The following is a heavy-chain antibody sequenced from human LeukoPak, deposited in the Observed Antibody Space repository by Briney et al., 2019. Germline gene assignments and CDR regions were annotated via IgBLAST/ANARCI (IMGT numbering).Heavy chain of an antibody. J-gene: IGHJ6*02. D-gene: IGHD1-26*01. Sequence: GGSLRLSCAASGFTFSSYSMNWVRQAPGKGLEWVSSISSSSSYIYYADSVKGRFTISRDNAKNSLYLQMNSLRAEDTAVYYCAMGALLKYYYYGMDVWGQGTTVTVSS. V-gene: IGHV3-21*01. CDR1: GFTFSSYS. CDR3: AMGALLKYYYYGMDV. CDR2: ISSSSSYI.